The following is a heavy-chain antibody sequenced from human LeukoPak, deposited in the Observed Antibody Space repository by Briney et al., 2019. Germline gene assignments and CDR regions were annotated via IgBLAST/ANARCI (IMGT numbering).Heavy chain of an antibody. CDR3: AKDLAPRRPYYFDY. V-gene: IGHV3-23*01. J-gene: IGHJ4*02. D-gene: IGHD3-3*02. CDR1: GFTFISYA. Sequence: GGSLRLSCAAAGFTFISYAMSWVRQAPGKGLEWVSAIIGSGGSTYYADSVKGRFTISRDNSKNTLYLQMNSLRAEDTAVYYCAKDLAPRRPYYFDYWGQGTLVTVSS. CDR2: IIGSGGST.